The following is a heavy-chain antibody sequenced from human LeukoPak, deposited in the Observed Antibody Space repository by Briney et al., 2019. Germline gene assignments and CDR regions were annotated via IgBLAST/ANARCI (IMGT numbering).Heavy chain of an antibody. CDR2: IYSGGST. V-gene: IGHV3-53*01. Sequence: GGSLRLSCVASGFTVSSNYMSWVRQAPGKGLEWVTVIYSGGSTYYADSVKGRFTISRDNSKNTLYLQMNSLRAEDTAVYYCASGSGSYRTPYYYMDVWGTGTTVTVSS. CDR3: ASGSGSYRTPYYYMDV. D-gene: IGHD3-10*01. CDR1: GFTVSSNY. J-gene: IGHJ6*03.